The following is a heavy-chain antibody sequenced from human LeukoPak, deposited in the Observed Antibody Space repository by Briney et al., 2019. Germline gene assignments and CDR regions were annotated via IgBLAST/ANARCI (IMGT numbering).Heavy chain of an antibody. CDR1: GDSISSYY. D-gene: IGHD5-12*01. CDR3: ARDHGYSFDY. V-gene: IGHV4-59*01. CDR2: ISYSGST. Sequence: SETLSLTCTVSGDSISSYYWSWIRHPPGKGLEWIGYISYSGSTSYNPSLKSRVTISGDTSKNQFSLKLSSVTAADTAIYYCARDHGYSFDYWGQGALVTVSS. J-gene: IGHJ4*02.